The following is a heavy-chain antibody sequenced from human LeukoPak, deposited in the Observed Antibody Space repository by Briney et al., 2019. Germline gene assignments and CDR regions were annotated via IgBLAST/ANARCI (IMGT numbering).Heavy chain of an antibody. CDR1: GFTFRSYW. J-gene: IGHJ4*02. Sequence: GSLRLSCAASGFTFRSYWMSWVRQAPGKGLEWIGYIYYSGSINYNPSLKSRVTISVDTSKNQFSLKLRSVTAADTAVYYCARVTGYMIEDYFDYWGQGILVTVSS. V-gene: IGHV4-59*01. CDR3: ARVTGYMIEDYFDY. CDR2: IYYSGSI. D-gene: IGHD3-9*01.